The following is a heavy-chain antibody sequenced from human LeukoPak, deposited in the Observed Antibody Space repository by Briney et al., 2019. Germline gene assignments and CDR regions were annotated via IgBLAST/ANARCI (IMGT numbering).Heavy chain of an antibody. CDR2: INPSGGST. J-gene: IGHJ4*02. CDR1: GYTFTSYY. D-gene: IGHD1-26*01. CDR3: ARGEWELRVDY. V-gene: IGHV1-46*01. Sequence: ASVKVSCKASGYTFTSYYMHWVRQAPGQGLEWMGLINPSGGSTRYAQKFQGRVTMTRDTSTSTAYMELSSLRSQDTAVYYCARGEWELRVDYWGQGTLVTVSS.